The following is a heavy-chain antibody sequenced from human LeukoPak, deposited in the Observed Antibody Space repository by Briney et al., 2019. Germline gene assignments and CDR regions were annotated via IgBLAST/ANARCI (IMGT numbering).Heavy chain of an antibody. CDR3: ATRNNFEY. V-gene: IGHV3-7*01. Sequence: PGGSLRLSCTVSGFTSFSGHWMSWVRQAPGKGLEWVANIRYDGSEISYGESVEGRFIISRDNSKNSVYLQMNSLRAEDTGVYYCATRNNFEYWGQGTLVTVSS. J-gene: IGHJ4*02. CDR1: GFTSFSGHW. CDR2: IRYDGSEI.